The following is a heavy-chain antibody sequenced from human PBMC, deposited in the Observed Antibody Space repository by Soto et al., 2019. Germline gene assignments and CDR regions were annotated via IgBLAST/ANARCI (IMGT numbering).Heavy chain of an antibody. CDR3: ARDRGGVASIWFDP. Sequence: QVQLQESGPGLVKPSETLSLTCTVPGGSISSYYWSWIRQTPGKGLEWIGYIHYSGSTKYNPSLKSRVTILEDTSRNQFSLKLSSVTAADTAVYYCARDRGGVASIWFDPWGQGTLVTVSS. CDR1: GGSISSYY. V-gene: IGHV4-59*01. CDR2: IHYSGST. J-gene: IGHJ5*02. D-gene: IGHD3-3*01.